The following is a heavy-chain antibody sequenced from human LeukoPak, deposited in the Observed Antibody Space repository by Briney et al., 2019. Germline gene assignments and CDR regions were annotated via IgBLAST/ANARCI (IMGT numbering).Heavy chain of an antibody. D-gene: IGHD3-3*01. J-gene: IGHJ6*02. CDR3: ARDSRYDFWSGHRSGMDV. CDR1: GFTFSSYS. Sequence: GGSLRLSCAASGFTFSSYSMNWVRQAPGKGLEWVSSISSSSSYIYYADSVKGRFTISRDNAKNSQYLQMDSLRAEDTAVYYCARDSRYDFWSGHRSGMDVWGQGTTVTVSS. V-gene: IGHV3-21*01. CDR2: ISSSSSYI.